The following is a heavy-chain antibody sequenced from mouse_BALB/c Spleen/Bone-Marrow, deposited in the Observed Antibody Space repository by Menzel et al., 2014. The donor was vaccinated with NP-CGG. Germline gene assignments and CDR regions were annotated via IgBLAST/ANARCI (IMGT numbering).Heavy chain of an antibody. CDR2: IDPANGNT. CDR1: GFNIKDTY. V-gene: IGHV14-3*02. Sequence: EVQLQQSGAELVKPGASVKLSCTASGFNIKDTYMHWVKQRPEQGLEWIGRIDPANGNTKYDPKFQGKATITADTSSNAACLQLSSMTSEDTAIYYCAMYCYDSSLFAYWGQGTLTTVST. J-gene: IGHJ3*01. CDR3: AMYCYDSSLFAY. D-gene: IGHD1-1*01.